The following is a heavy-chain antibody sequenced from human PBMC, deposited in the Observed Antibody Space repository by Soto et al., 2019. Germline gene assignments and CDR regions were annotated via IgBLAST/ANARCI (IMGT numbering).Heavy chain of an antibody. J-gene: IGHJ4*02. CDR2: ISAYNGNT. Sequence: GASVKVSCKASGYTFTSYGISWVRQAPGQGLEWMGWISAYNGNTNYAQKLQGRVTMTTDTSTSTAYMELRSLRSDDTAVYYCARDLDGYSSGWYVDYWGQGTLVTVSS. CDR1: GYTFTSYG. CDR3: ARDLDGYSSGWYVDY. D-gene: IGHD6-19*01. V-gene: IGHV1-18*01.